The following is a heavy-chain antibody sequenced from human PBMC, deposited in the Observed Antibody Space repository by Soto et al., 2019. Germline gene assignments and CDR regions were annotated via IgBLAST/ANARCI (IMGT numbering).Heavy chain of an antibody. J-gene: IGHJ4*02. V-gene: IGHV1-18*01. Sequence: ASVKVSCKASGYTFTSYGISWVRQAPGQGLEWMGWISAYNGNTNYAQKLQGRVTMTTDTSTSTAYMELRSLRSDDTAVYCCARKEVAVAGTSSFDYWGQGTLVTVSS. CDR2: ISAYNGNT. D-gene: IGHD6-19*01. CDR3: ARKEVAVAGTSSFDY. CDR1: GYTFTSYG.